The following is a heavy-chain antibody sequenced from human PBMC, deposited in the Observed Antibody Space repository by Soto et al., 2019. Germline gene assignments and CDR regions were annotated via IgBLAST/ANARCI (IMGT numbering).Heavy chain of an antibody. V-gene: IGHV1-8*01. CDR3: LLGYCSGGSCYDYYNYGMDV. Sequence: GASVKVSCKASGDTFTSYDINWVRQATGQGLEWMGWMNPNSGNTGYAQKLQGRVTMTRDTSINTAYMELSSLRSEDAAVYYCLLGYCSGGSCYDYYNYGMDVWGQGTTVTVSS. D-gene: IGHD2-15*01. CDR2: MNPNSGNT. J-gene: IGHJ6*02. CDR1: GDTFTSYD.